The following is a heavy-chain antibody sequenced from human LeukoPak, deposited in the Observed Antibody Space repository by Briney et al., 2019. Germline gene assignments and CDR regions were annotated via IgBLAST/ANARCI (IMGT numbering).Heavy chain of an antibody. CDR3: AKTIAVPGTSGYFDL. D-gene: IGHD6-19*01. J-gene: IGHJ2*01. V-gene: IGHV3-23*01. CDR2: ISGSGGNT. Sequence: GGSLRLSCAASGFTFSSYGMHWVRQAPGKGLDWVSTISGSGGNTYYADSVKGRFTISRDNSKNTLYLQMNSLRAEDTAVYFCAKTIAVPGTSGYFDLWGRGTLVTVSS. CDR1: GFTFSSYG.